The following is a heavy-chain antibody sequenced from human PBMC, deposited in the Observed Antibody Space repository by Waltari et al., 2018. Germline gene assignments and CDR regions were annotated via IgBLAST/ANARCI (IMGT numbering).Heavy chain of an antibody. CDR1: GFSFSNYA. D-gene: IGHD2-8*02. CDR3: ASQVDFALVPVERHFDS. Sequence: EVQLLESGGGLVQPGGSLRLSCAASGFSFSNYAMSWVRQAPGKGFEYVSVMRVSGGNTYYADSVKGRFTVSRDNSKNTLFLQMNSPRAEDTATYYCASQVDFALVPVERHFDSWGQGTLVTVSP. CDR2: MRVSGGNT. V-gene: IGHV3-23*01. J-gene: IGHJ4*02.